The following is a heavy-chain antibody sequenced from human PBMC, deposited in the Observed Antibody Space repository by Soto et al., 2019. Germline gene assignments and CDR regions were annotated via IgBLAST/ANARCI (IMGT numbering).Heavy chain of an antibody. CDR1: GDSISNTNYY. J-gene: IGHJ5*02. V-gene: IGHV4-39*01. D-gene: IGHD6-13*01. Sequence: SETLSLTCTVSGDSISNTNYYWGWIRQPPGKGLEWIGTIYYSGSTYYNPSLKSRVTMSADTSKNQFSLRLSSVTAADTAVYYCATKIAAAGSWFDPWGQGTLVTVS. CDR3: ATKIAAAGSWFDP. CDR2: IYYSGST.